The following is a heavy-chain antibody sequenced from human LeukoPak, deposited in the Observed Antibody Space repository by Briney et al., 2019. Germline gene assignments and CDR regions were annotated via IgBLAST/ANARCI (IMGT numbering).Heavy chain of an antibody. CDR2: IYTSGST. CDR1: GGSISSYY. CDR3: ARETEEWYQLLSEGRAFDI. J-gene: IGHJ3*02. D-gene: IGHD2-2*01. V-gene: IGHV4-4*07. Sequence: SETLSLTCTVSGGSISSYYWSWIRQPPGKGLEWIGRIYTSGSTNYNPSLKSRVTMSVDTSKNQFSLKLSSVTAADTAVYYCARETEEWYQLLSEGRAFDIWGQGTMVTVSS.